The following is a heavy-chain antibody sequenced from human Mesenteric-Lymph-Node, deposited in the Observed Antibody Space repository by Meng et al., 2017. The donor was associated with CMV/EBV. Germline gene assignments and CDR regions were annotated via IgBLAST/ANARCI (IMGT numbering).Heavy chain of an antibody. D-gene: IGHD3-3*01. CDR3: ARARTYYDFWSDY. CDR1: GYTFTGYY. J-gene: IGHJ4*02. V-gene: IGHV1-2*02. CDR2: INPNSGGT. Sequence: ASVKVSCKASGYTFTGYYMHWVRQAPGQGLEWMGWINPNSGGTNYAQKFQGRVTMTRDTSTSTVYMELSSLRSEDTAVYYCARARTYYDFWSDYWGQGTPVTVSS.